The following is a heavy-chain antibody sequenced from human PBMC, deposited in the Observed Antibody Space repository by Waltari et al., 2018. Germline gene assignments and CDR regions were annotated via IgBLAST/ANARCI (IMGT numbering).Heavy chain of an antibody. CDR2: IKRQSDGGTT. J-gene: IGHJ4*02. CDR1: GLRFSDAW. Sequence: EGQLVESGGGLVKPGGSLSLSCLASGLRFSDAWMNWVRQAPGKGLEWVGRIKRQSDGGTTGYATPVKGRFIISRDDSKNTLSLQMNSLKTEDTAVYYCTTGRDEIWGQGSLVTVSS. V-gene: IGHV3-15*07. CDR3: TTGRDEI.